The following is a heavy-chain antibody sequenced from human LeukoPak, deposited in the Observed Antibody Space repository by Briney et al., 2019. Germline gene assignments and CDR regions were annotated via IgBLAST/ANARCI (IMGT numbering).Heavy chain of an antibody. CDR2: ISPKRGDT. D-gene: IGHD5-12*01. CDR1: GYTFTDYY. V-gene: IGHV1-2*02. J-gene: IGHJ4*02. CDR3: ARGVATSRTSSFDY. Sequence: ASVKVSCKTSGYTFTDYYMRWVRQAPGQGLEGMGWISPKRGDTKYAQKFQVRVTMTRDTSIITAYVELSSLRSDDTAVYYCARGVATSRTSSFDYWGQGTLVTVSS.